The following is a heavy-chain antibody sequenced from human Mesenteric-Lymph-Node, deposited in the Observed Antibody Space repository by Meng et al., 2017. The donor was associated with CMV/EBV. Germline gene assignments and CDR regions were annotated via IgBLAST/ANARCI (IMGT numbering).Heavy chain of an antibody. CDR1: GYSFTSYW. CDR2: IYPGDSDT. V-gene: IGHV5-51*01. CDR3: ATRDNSGWYYFDY. D-gene: IGHD6-19*01. Sequence: KVSCKGSGYSFTSYWIGWVRQMPGKGLEWMGIIYPGDSDTTYSPSFQGQVTISADKSISTAYLQWSSLKASDTAMYYCATRDNSGWYYFDYWGQGTLVTVSS. J-gene: IGHJ4*02.